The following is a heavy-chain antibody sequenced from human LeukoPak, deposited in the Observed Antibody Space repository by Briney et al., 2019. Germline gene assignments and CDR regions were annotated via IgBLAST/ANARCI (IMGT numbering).Heavy chain of an antibody. V-gene: IGHV3-21*01. D-gene: IGHD3-22*01. Sequence: GGSLRLSCAASGFTFSSYSMNWVRQAPGKGLEWVSSISSSSSSYVYYADSVKGRFTISRDNAKNSLYLQMNSLRAEDTAVYYCARDPYYYDSSGYHHFDYWGQGTLVTVSS. CDR1: GFTFSSYS. CDR2: ISSSSSSYV. J-gene: IGHJ4*02. CDR3: ARDPYYYDSSGYHHFDY.